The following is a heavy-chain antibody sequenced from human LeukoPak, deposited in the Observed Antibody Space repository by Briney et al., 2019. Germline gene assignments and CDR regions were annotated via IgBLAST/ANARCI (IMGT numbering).Heavy chain of an antibody. Sequence: HPGGSLRLSCAASGVTFSSSWMSWVRQAPGKGLEWVANIKQDGSRKLYVDSVQRRFTISRDNAKNSLYLQMNSLRAEDTAVYYCARDSRSGDLDYWGQGTLVTVSS. CDR2: IKQDGSRK. J-gene: IGHJ4*02. V-gene: IGHV3-7*01. D-gene: IGHD2-21*02. CDR1: GVTFSSSW. CDR3: ARDSRSGDLDY.